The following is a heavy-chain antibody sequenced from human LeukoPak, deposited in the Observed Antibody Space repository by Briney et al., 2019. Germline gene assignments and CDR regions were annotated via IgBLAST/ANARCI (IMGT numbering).Heavy chain of an antibody. J-gene: IGHJ4*02. CDR1: GYTFTGYY. CDR2: INPNSGGT. V-gene: IGHV1-2*06. Sequence: GASVKVSCKASGYTFTGYYMHWVRQAPGQGLEWMGRINPNSGGTNYAQKFQGRVTMTRDTSISTAYMELSRLRSDDTAVYYCALIQYCSSTSCSNRPFDYWAREPWSPSPQ. D-gene: IGHD2-2*01. CDR3: ALIQYCSSTSCSNRPFDY.